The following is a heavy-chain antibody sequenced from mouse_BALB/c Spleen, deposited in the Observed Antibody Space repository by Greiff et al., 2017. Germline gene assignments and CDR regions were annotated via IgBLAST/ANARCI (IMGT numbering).Heavy chain of an antibody. CDR1: GFNIKDYY. CDR3: ARGYYGTGAMDY. CDR2: IDPENGNT. V-gene: IGHV14-1*02. Sequence: VQLQQSGAELVRPGALVKLSCKASGFNIKDYYMHWVKQRPEQGLEWIGWIDPENGNTIYDPKFQGKASITADTSSNTAYLQLSSLTSEDTAVYYCARGYYGTGAMDYWGQGTSVTVSS. D-gene: IGHD1-1*01. J-gene: IGHJ4*01.